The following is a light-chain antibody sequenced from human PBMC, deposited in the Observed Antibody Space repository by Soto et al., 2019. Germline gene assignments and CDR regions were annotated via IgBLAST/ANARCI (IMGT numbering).Light chain of an antibody. CDR1: QSISSW. Sequence: EIQMTQSPSTLSASVGDRVTITCRASQSISSWLAWYQQKPGKAPKLLIYDASSLQSGVPSRFSGSGSGTEFTLTISSLQPDDFATYYCQHYNSYSEAFGQGTKVDIK. CDR3: QHYNSYSEA. V-gene: IGKV1-5*01. CDR2: DAS. J-gene: IGKJ1*01.